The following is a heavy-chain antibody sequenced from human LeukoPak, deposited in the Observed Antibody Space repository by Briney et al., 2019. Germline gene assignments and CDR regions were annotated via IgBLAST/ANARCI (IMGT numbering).Heavy chain of an antibody. CDR3: AREGAVGGNWFDP. J-gene: IGHJ5*02. CDR1: GFTFSSYA. CDR2: IWYDGSNK. D-gene: IGHD6-19*01. V-gene: IGHV3-33*08. Sequence: GGSLRLSCAASGFTFSSYAMSWVRQAPGKGLEWVAVIWYDGSNKYYADSVKGRFTISRDNSKNTLYLQMNSLRAEDTAVYYCAREGAVGGNWFDPWGQGTLVTVSS.